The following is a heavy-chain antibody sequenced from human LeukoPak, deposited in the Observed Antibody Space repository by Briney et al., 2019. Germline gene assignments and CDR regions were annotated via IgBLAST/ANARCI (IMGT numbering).Heavy chain of an antibody. V-gene: IGHV3-30*02. J-gene: IGHJ5*02. D-gene: IGHD6-19*01. Sequence: GGSLRLSCAASGFTFSSYGMHWVRQAPGKGLEWVAFIRYDGSNKYYADSVKGRFTISRDNAKNSLYLQMNSLRAEDTALYYCAREGGSGWYSGWFDPWGQGTLVTVSS. CDR2: IRYDGSNK. CDR3: AREGGSGWYSGWFDP. CDR1: GFTFSSYG.